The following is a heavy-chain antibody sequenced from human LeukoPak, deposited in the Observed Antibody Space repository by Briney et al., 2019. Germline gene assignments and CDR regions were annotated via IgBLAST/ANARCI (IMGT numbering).Heavy chain of an antibody. CDR1: GYTFTSYD. CDR2: MNPDSGDT. J-gene: IGHJ4*02. D-gene: IGHD3-16*02. CDR3: ARGLYVWGSYRYNGDY. V-gene: IGHV1-8*01. Sequence: ASVKVSCKASGYTFTSYDINWVRQATGQGLEWMGWMNPDSGDTGYAQKFQGRVTMTRNTSISTAYMELSSLRSEDTAVYYCARGLYVWGSYRYNGDYWGQETLVTVSS.